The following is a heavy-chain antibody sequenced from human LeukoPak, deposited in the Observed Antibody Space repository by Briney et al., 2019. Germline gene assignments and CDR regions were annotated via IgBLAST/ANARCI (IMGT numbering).Heavy chain of an antibody. D-gene: IGHD2-15*01. J-gene: IGHJ3*01. V-gene: IGHV1-2*02. CDR3: VSYCSGGSCYGIFS. CDR2: INPNSGGT. Sequence: ASVKVSCKASGYTCTGYYMHWVRRAPGQGLEWMGWINPNSGGTHYAQKFQGRVTLTRDTSISAVYMELSGLRSDDTAVYYCVSYCSGGSCYGIFSWGQGTMVTVSS. CDR1: GYTCTGYY.